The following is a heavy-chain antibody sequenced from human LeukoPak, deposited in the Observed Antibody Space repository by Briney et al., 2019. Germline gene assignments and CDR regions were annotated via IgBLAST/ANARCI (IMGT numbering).Heavy chain of an antibody. D-gene: IGHD1-7*01. CDR2: INHSGST. CDR3: ARNWNYASLGY. V-gene: IGHV4-34*01. J-gene: IGHJ4*02. Sequence: SETLSLTCAVYGGSFSGYYWSWIRQPPGKGLEWIGEINHSGSTNYNPSLKSRVTISVDTSKNQFSLKPSSVTAADTAVYYCARNWNYASLGYWGQGTLVTVSS. CDR1: GGSFSGYY.